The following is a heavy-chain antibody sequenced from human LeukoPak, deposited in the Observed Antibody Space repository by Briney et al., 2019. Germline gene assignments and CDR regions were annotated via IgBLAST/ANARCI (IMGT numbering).Heavy chain of an antibody. CDR2: IKSKTDGGTT. Sequence: GGSLRPSCAASGFTFSSVWMSWVRQAPGQGLEWVGRIKSKTDGGTTDYAAPVKGRFTISRDDSENTLYGQMNSLKTEDTAVYYCTTVGSSGCDNWGQGTLVTVSS. D-gene: IGHD6-19*01. CDR1: GFTFSSVW. CDR3: TTVGSSGCDN. J-gene: IGHJ4*02. V-gene: IGHV3-15*01.